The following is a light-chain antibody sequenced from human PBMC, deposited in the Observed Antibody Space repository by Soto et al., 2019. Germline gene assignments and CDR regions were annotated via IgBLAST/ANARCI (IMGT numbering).Light chain of an antibody. CDR2: LEGSGSH. J-gene: IGLJ2*01. CDR1: SGHSSYI. Sequence: QAVVNQSSSASASLGSSVTLTCTLSSGHSSYIIAWHQQQPGKAPRYLMKLEGSGSHNKGSGVPDRLSGSSSGADRYLTISNRRSEDEADYYCETGDSNTHPVVFGGGTKLTVL. V-gene: IGLV4-60*03. CDR3: ETGDSNTHPVV.